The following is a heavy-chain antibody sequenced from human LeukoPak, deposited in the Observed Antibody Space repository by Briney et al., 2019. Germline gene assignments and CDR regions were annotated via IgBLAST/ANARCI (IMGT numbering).Heavy chain of an antibody. CDR2: INPEETGT. J-gene: IGHJ4*02. CDR3: ARGGLEPVDY. Sequence: GGSLRLSCVGSGFTFSTYWMHWVRQAPAKGLVWVSRINPEETGTNYAGSVKGRFTISRDNAKNTLYLQMNSLGAEDTAVYYCARGGLEPVDYWGQGTLVTVSS. V-gene: IGHV3-74*01. D-gene: IGHD3-16*01. CDR1: GFTFSTYW.